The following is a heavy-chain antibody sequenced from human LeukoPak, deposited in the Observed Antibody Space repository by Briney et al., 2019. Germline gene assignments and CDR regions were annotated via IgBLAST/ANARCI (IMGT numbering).Heavy chain of an antibody. CDR2: IQYDGGTE. Sequence: PGGSLRLSCAASGFTFGGSGMHWVRQAPGKGLDWVAFIQYDGGTEYYADSVKGRFTISRDNFKNTLSLQMNSLRAEDTALYYCVKEHLNSYGFQYWGQGTLVTVSS. J-gene: IGHJ4*02. CDR3: VKEHLNSYGFQY. D-gene: IGHD5-18*01. CDR1: GFTFGGSG. V-gene: IGHV3-30*02.